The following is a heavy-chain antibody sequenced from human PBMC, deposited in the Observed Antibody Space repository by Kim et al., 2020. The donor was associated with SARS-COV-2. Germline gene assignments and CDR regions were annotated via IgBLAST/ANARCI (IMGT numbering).Heavy chain of an antibody. CDR3: ARDVRGYCSGGSCYTGTYYYYYGMDV. Sequence: SETLSLTCTVSGGSISSYYWSWIRQPPGKGLEWIGYIYYSGSTNYNPSLKSRVTISVDTSKNQFSLKLSSVTAADTAVYYCARDVRGYCSGGSCYTGTYYYYYGMDVWGQGTTVTVSS. J-gene: IGHJ6*02. CDR2: IYYSGST. CDR1: GGSISSYY. D-gene: IGHD2-15*01. V-gene: IGHV4-59*01.